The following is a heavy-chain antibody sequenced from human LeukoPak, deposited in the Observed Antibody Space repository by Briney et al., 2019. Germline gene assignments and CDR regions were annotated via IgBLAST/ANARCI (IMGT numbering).Heavy chain of an antibody. J-gene: IGHJ5*02. CDR1: GFPFSSHA. D-gene: IGHD2-15*01. V-gene: IGHV3-23*01. CDR3: VREAGYCAPVCVKTNWFDP. CDR2: ISNGKT. Sequence: GGSLRLSCAASGFPFSSHAMSWVRQPPGKGLEWVAAISNGKTYYADSVRGRFAISRDDSTNTVYLHMDSLRDEDTALYHCVREAGYCAPVCVKTNWFDPWGQGTLVTVSS.